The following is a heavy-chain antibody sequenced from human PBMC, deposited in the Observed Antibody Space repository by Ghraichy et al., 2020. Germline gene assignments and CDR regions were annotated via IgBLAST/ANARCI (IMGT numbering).Heavy chain of an antibody. CDR3: ARDGVSLDYGDYGGLGY. CDR2: INPNSGGT. V-gene: IGHV1-2*02. CDR1: GYTFTGYY. J-gene: IGHJ4*02. D-gene: IGHD4-17*01. Sequence: ASVKVSCKASGYTFTGYYMHWVRQAPGQGLEWMGWINPNSGGTNYAQKFQGRVTMTRDMSISTAYMELSRLRSDDTAVYYCARDGVSLDYGDYGGLGYWGQGTLVTVSS.